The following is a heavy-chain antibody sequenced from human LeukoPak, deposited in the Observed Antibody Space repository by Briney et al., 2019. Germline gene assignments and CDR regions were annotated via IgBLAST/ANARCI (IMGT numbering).Heavy chain of an antibody. Sequence: GESLKISCKGSGYSFTKYWIGWVRQMPGKGLEWMGIIYPGDSETRYSPSFQGQVTISADKSISTAYLQWSSLKASDTAIYYCARLSEVVTGTGYFDFWGQGTLVTVSS. CDR1: GYSFTKYW. J-gene: IGHJ4*02. D-gene: IGHD1-20*01. V-gene: IGHV5-51*01. CDR3: ARLSEVVTGTGYFDF. CDR2: IYPGDSET.